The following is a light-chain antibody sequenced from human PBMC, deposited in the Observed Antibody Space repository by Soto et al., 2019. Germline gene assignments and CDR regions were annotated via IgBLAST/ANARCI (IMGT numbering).Light chain of an antibody. CDR3: QQYYTWPIT. J-gene: IGKJ4*01. Sequence: EIVMAQSPGTLSVSPGERATLSCRASQSVSSNLAWYQQKPGQAPRLLIYGASTRATGIPARFSGSGSGTDFTLTISRLEPEDFAVYYCQQYYTWPITFGGGTKVDIK. V-gene: IGKV3-15*01. CDR2: GAS. CDR1: QSVSSN.